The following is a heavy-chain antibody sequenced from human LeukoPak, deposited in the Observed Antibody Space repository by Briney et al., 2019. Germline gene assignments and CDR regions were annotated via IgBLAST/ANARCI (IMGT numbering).Heavy chain of an antibody. D-gene: IGHD2-2*01. Sequence: PGGSLRLSCAASGFTFSSYAMSWVRQAPGKGLEWVSAISGSGGSTYYADSVKGRFTISRDNSKNTLYLQMNSLRAEDTAVYYCARETCSSTSCSTDYWGQGTLVTVSS. CDR3: ARETCSSTSCSTDY. CDR1: GFTFSSYA. J-gene: IGHJ4*02. CDR2: ISGSGGST. V-gene: IGHV3-23*01.